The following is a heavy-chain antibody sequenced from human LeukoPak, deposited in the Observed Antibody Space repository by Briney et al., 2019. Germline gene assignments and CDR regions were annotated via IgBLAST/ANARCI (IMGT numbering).Heavy chain of an antibody. CDR1: GYTFTGYY. J-gene: IGHJ5*02. CDR2: INPNSGGT. D-gene: IGHD3-10*01. Sequence: ASVKVSCKASGYTFTGYYMHWVRQAPGQGLEWMGWINPNSGGTNYAQKFQGRVTMTRDTSISTAYMELSRLRSGDTAVYYCARFPTYYYGSGVAPDWFDPWGQGTLVTVSS. V-gene: IGHV1-2*02. CDR3: ARFPTYYYGSGVAPDWFDP.